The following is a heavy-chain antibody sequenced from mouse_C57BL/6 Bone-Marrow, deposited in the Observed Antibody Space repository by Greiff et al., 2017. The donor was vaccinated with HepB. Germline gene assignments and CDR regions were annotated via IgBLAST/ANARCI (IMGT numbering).Heavy chain of an antibody. J-gene: IGHJ3*01. CDR3: ARDDGFYYDFLFAY. V-gene: IGHV5-4*01. D-gene: IGHD2-4*01. CDR2: ISDGGSYT. CDR1: GFTFSSYA. Sequence: EVHLVESGGGLVKPGGSLKLSCAASGFTFSSYAMSWVRQTPEKRLEWVATISDGGSYTYYPDNVKGRFTISRDNAKNNLYLQMSHLKSEDTAMYYCARDDGFYYDFLFAYWGQGTLVTVSA.